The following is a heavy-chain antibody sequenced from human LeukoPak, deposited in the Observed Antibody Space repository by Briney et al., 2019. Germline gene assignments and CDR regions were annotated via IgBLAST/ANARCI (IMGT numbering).Heavy chain of an antibody. D-gene: IGHD6-19*01. CDR1: GGSISSSSYY. CDR3: ARDYKQWLVRRYFDY. J-gene: IGHJ4*02. Sequence: PSETLSLTCTVSGGSISSSSYYWGWIRQPPGKGLEWIGSIYYSGSTYYNPSLKSRVTISVDTSKNQFSLKLSSVTAADTAVYYCARDYKQWLVRRYFDYWGQGTLVTVSS. V-gene: IGHV4-39*07. CDR2: IYYSGST.